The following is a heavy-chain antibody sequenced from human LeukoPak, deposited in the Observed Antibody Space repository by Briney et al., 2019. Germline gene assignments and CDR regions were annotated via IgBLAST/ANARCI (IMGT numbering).Heavy chain of an antibody. Sequence: GGSLRLSCAASGFTFSSYSMNWVRQAPGKGLEWVSSISSSSSYISYADSVKGRFTISRDNAKNSLYLQMNSLRAEDTAVYYCAGSMVRGVVDYWGQGTLVTVSS. CDR2: ISSSSSYI. J-gene: IGHJ4*02. V-gene: IGHV3-21*01. CDR3: AGSMVRGVVDY. D-gene: IGHD3-10*01. CDR1: GFTFSSYS.